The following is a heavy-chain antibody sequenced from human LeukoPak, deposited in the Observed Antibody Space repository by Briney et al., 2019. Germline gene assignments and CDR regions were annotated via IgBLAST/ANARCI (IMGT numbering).Heavy chain of an antibody. Sequence: PGGSLRLSCAASGFTFSSYAMSWVRQAPGKGLEWVSAISGSGGSTYYADSVKGRFTISRDNSKNTLYLQMNSLRAEDTAVYYCAREAGWNYDFWSGYYIGWFDPWGQGTLVTVSS. J-gene: IGHJ5*02. V-gene: IGHV3-23*01. CDR1: GFTFSSYA. CDR3: AREAGWNYDFWSGYYIGWFDP. CDR2: ISGSGGST. D-gene: IGHD3-3*01.